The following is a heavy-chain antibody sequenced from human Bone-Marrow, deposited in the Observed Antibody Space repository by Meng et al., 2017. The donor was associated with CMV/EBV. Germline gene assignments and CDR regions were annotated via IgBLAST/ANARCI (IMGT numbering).Heavy chain of an antibody. V-gene: IGHV3-21*01. Sequence: GESLKISCAASGFTFNTHSMNWVRQAPGKGLEWISSISGGGDTIYYADSVYGRFTISRDNAENSLYLQMNSLRAEDTAVYYCARDAYTAATPGAFDIWGQGTMVTVSS. CDR2: ISGGGDTI. CDR1: GFTFNTHS. D-gene: IGHD3-16*01. CDR3: ARDAYTAATPGAFDI. J-gene: IGHJ3*02.